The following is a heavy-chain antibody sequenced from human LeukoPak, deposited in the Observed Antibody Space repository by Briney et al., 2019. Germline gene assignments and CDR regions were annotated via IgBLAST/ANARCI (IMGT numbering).Heavy chain of an antibody. CDR2: IIPIFGTA. J-gene: IGHJ6*03. CDR1: GYTFTGYY. D-gene: IGHD6-13*01. V-gene: IGHV1-69*06. Sequence: SVKVSCKASGYTFTGYYMHWVRQAPGQGLEWMGGIIPIFGTANYAQKFQGRVTITADKSTSTAYMELSSLRSEDTAVYYCARVLEEQQLVQSPLYYYYYMDVWGKGTTVTVSS. CDR3: ARVLEEQQLVQSPLYYYYYMDV.